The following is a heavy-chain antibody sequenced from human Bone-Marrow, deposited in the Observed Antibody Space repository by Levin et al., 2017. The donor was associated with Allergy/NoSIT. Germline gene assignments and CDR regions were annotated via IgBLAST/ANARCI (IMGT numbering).Heavy chain of an antibody. Sequence: AGGSLRLSCAASGFTFEDCVMHWVRQVPGKGLEWVSTITWNSNSIDYGDSVKGRFTISRDNAKKFLYLHMNSLRVEDTAVYYCAKGSSSLYSYFDSWGQGTLVTVSS. V-gene: IGHV3-9*01. CDR2: ITWNSNSI. CDR3: AKGSSSLYSYFDS. J-gene: IGHJ4*02. D-gene: IGHD6-13*01. CDR1: GFTFEDCV.